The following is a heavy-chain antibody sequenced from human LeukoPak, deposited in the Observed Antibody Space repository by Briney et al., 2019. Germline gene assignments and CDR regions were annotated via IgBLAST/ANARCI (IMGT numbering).Heavy chain of an antibody. Sequence: GRSLRLSCAASGFTFSSYGMHWVRQAPGKGLEWVAVISYDGSNKYYADSVKGRFTISRDNSKNTLYLQMNSLRAEDTAVYYCAKTDCTSSSCYTIDSWGQGTLVTVSS. CDR2: ISYDGSNK. V-gene: IGHV3-30*18. CDR3: AKTDCTSSSCYTIDS. D-gene: IGHD2-2*02. J-gene: IGHJ4*02. CDR1: GFTFSSYG.